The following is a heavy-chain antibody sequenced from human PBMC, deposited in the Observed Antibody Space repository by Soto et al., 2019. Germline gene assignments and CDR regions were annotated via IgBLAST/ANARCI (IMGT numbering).Heavy chain of an antibody. CDR1: GFTFSSYA. J-gene: IGHJ4*02. D-gene: IGHD2-2*01. V-gene: IGHV3-30-3*01. CDR2: ISYDGSNK. Sequence: QVQLVESGGGVVQPGRSLRLYCAASGFTFSSYAMHWVCQAPGKGLEWVAVISYDGSNKYYADSVKGRFTISRDNSKNTLYLQMNSLRAKDTAIYYCARGPSSLTRFDYWGQGTLVTVSS. CDR3: ARGPSSLTRFDY.